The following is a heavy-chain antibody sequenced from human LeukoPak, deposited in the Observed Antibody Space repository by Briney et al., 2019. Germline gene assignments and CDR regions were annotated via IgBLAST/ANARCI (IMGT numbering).Heavy chain of an antibody. Sequence: PGGSLRLTCAASGFTFSSYWISWVRQAPGKGLEWVANIKQDGSEKYYVDSVKGRFTISRDNAKNSLYLQMNSLRAEDTAVYYCARGFRGSFDYWGQGTLVTVSS. D-gene: IGHD1-26*01. CDR3: ARGFRGSFDY. CDR1: GFTFSSYW. J-gene: IGHJ4*02. V-gene: IGHV3-7*01. CDR2: IKQDGSEK.